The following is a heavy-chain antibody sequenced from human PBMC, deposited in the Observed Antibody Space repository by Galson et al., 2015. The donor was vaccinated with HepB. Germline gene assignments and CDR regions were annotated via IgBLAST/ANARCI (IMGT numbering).Heavy chain of an antibody. Sequence: SVKVSCKASGYSFSNYGLSWIRQAPGPGLEWVGWFSGYDGSTNYAQKFQGRVTMTADASTGTAYLELRNLRSDDTAVYYCARDSRLELRLNNYFSYGMDVWGQGSAVTVSS. CDR3: ARDSRLELRLNNYFSYGMDV. CDR1: GYSFSNYG. D-gene: IGHD1-1*01. CDR2: FSGYDGST. V-gene: IGHV1-18*01. J-gene: IGHJ6*02.